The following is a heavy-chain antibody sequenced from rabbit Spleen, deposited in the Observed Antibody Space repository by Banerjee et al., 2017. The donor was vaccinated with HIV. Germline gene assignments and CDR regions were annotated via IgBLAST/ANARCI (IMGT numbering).Heavy chain of an antibody. Sequence: QSLEESGGDLVKPGTSLTLTCTASGFSFISGYYMCWVRQAPGKGLEWIACIAAGSGGTTYYANWAKGRFTISKTSSTTVTLKMTSLTAADTATYFCARDSGSSFSSYGMDLWGPGTLVTVS. V-gene: IGHV1S40*01. CDR3: ARDSGSSFSSYGMDL. CDR1: GFSFISGYY. J-gene: IGHJ6*01. D-gene: IGHD8-1*01. CDR2: IAAGSGGTT.